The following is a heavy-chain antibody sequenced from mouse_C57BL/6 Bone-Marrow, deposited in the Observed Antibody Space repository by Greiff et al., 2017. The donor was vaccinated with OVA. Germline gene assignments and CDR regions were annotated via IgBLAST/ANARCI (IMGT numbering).Heavy chain of an antibody. V-gene: IGHV5-16*01. J-gene: IGHJ2*01. CDR1: GFTFSDYY. CDR3: ARDGDGYYGDYFDY. CDR2: INYDGSST. D-gene: IGHD2-3*01. Sequence: EVHLVESEGGLVQPGRSMKLSCTASGFTFSDYYMAWVRQVPEKGLEWVANINYDGSSTYYLDSLKSRFIISRDNAKNILYLQMSSLKSEDTATYYCARDGDGYYGDYFDYWGQGTTLTVSS.